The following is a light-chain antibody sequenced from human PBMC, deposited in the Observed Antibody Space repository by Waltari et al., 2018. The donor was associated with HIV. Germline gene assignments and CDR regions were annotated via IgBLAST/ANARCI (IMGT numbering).Light chain of an antibody. CDR3: QQYASSPIT. J-gene: IGKJ5*01. CDR1: QSVRNNY. CDR2: GAS. V-gene: IGKV3-20*01. Sequence: EIVLTQSPGTLSLSPGERATLSCRASQSVRNNYLAWYQQKPGQAPRLILYGASTRATGIPDRCSGSGSGTDFTLTISRLEPEDFAVYYCQQYASSPITFGQGTRLEIK.